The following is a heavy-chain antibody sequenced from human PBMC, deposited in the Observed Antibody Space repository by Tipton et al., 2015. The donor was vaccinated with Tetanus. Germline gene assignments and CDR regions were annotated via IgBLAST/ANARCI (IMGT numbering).Heavy chain of an antibody. Sequence: TLSLTCAVSGGSSSSFYWSWIRQRPGGGLEWIGEINQRGTTYNPSLNRRATISVDSSATELSLSLSSVTAADTAVYFCAILPKHWQAPRGAPWGQGVLVTVSS. CDR3: AILPKHWQAPRGAP. V-gene: IGHV4-34*01. CDR1: GGSSSSFY. D-gene: IGHD1-1*01. CDR2: INQRGT. J-gene: IGHJ5*02.